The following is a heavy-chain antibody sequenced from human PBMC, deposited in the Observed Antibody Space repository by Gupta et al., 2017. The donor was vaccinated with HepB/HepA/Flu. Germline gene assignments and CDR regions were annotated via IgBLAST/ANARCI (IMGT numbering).Heavy chain of an antibody. CDR3: ASWGGNSHY. J-gene: IGHJ4*02. Sequence: EVQLVESGGDLVQPGGSLRLSCAGSGFTFNVHYINWVRQSPGKGLEWVAIINSGGSDNQYVDSVKGRFTISRDNAKNSVYLQMDSLRAEDTAVYYCASWGGNSHYWGQGTLVTVSS. CDR2: INSGGSDN. V-gene: IGHV3-7*01. CDR1: GFTFNVHY. D-gene: IGHD3-16*01.